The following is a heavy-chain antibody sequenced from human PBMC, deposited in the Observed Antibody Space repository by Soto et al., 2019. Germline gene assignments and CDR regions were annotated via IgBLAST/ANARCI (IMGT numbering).Heavy chain of an antibody. D-gene: IGHD6-13*01. J-gene: IGHJ6*02. Sequence: SETLSLTCAVACSSISSGGYSWSWSRQPPGKGLEWIGYIYHSGSTYYNPSLKSRVTISVDRSKNQFSLKLSSVTAADTAVYYCASDASSSWFRGGMDVWGQGTTVTVSS. CDR1: CSSISSGGYS. CDR3: ASDASSSWFRGGMDV. V-gene: IGHV4-30-2*01. CDR2: IYHSGST.